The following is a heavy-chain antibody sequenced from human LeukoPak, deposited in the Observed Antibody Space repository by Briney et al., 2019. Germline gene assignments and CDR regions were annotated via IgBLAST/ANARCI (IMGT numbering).Heavy chain of an antibody. V-gene: IGHV1-18*01. CDR3: ATSPGVLLWFGELSFDY. J-gene: IGHJ4*02. Sequence: ASVKVSCKASGYTFTSYGISWVRQAPGQGLEWMGWISAYNGNTNYAQKLQGRVTMTTDTSTSTAYMELRSLRSDDTAVYYCATSPGVLLWFGELSFDYWGQGTLVTVSS. D-gene: IGHD3-10*01. CDR2: ISAYNGNT. CDR1: GYTFTSYG.